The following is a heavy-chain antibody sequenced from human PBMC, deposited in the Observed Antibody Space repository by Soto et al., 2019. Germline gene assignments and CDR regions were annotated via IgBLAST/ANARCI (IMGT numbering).Heavy chain of an antibody. CDR3: ARVGAAVTEYEHYYFDY. D-gene: IGHD6-13*01. Sequence: PSETLSLTCTVSGGSISSYYRSWIRQPPGKGLEWIGYIYYSGSTNYNPSLKSRVTISVDTSKNQFSLKLSSVTAADTAVYYCARVGAAVTEYEHYYFDYWGQGTLVTVSS. J-gene: IGHJ4*02. CDR1: GGSISSYY. V-gene: IGHV4-59*01. CDR2: IYYSGST.